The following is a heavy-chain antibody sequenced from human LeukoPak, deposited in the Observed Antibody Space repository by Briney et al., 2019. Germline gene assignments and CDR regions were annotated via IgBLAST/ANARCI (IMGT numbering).Heavy chain of an antibody. D-gene: IGHD1-7*01. J-gene: IGHJ5*02. CDR2: ISSSSSTI. Sequence: GGSLRLSCAASGFTFSSYGMHWVRQAPGKGLEWVSYISSSSSTIYYADSVKGRFTISRDNAKNSLYLQMNSLRAEDTAVYYCARANWNYVNWFDPWGQGTLVTVSS. V-gene: IGHV3-48*01. CDR1: GFTFSSYG. CDR3: ARANWNYVNWFDP.